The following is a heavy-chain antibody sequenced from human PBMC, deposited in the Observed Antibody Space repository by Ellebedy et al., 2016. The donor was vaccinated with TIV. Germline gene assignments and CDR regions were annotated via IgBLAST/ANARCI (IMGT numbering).Heavy chain of an antibody. CDR3: ATLIGDYSGGWFDP. CDR2: IYTSGST. CDR1: GGSISSYY. J-gene: IGHJ5*02. D-gene: IGHD4-11*01. Sequence: MPSETLSLTCTVSGGSISSYYWSWIRQPAGKGLEWIGRIYTSGSTNYNPSLKSRVTMSVDTSKNQFSLKLSSVTAADTAVYYCATLIGDYSGGWFDPWGQGTLVTVSS. V-gene: IGHV4-4*07.